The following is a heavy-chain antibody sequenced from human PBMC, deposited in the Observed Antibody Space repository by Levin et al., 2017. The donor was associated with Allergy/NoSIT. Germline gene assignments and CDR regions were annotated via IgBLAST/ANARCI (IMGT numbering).Heavy chain of an antibody. D-gene: IGHD3-10*01. CDR1: GGSISNYY. J-gene: IGHJ5*01. V-gene: IGHV4-59*01. Sequence: RASETLSLTCTVSGGSISNYYWSWVRQPPGKGLEWIGYVFHTGSTNYNPSLSSRLTISVDTSRNQFSLRLSSVTAADTAIYYCARDYKFDSWGQGTLVTVSS. CDR2: VFHTGST. CDR3: ARDYKFDS.